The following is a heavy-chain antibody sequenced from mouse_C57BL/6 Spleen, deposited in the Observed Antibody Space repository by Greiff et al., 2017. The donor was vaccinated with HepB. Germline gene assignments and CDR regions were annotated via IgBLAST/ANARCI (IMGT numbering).Heavy chain of an antibody. CDR3: TGYSNYVESYYYAMDY. Sequence: EVQGVESGGGLVQPGGSMKLSCVASGFTFSNYWMNWVRQSPEKGLEWVAQIRLKSDNYATHYAESVKGRFTISRDDSKSSVYLQMNNLRAEDTGIYYCTGYSNYVESYYYAMDYWGQGTSVTVSS. J-gene: IGHJ4*01. V-gene: IGHV6-3*01. D-gene: IGHD2-5*01. CDR2: IRLKSDNYAT. CDR1: GFTFSNYW.